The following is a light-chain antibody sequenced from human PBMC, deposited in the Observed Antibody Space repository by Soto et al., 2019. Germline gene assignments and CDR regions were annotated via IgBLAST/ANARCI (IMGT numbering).Light chain of an antibody. Sequence: DIQLTQSPASLSASLGDRVTMTCRASQDITNFLNWYRQRPGAPPQLVIFDASQLPRGAPSRFSGAGSGTDFTLTISSLQAEDVAIYYCQQLYDTPQTFGQGTKVEIK. J-gene: IGKJ2*01. V-gene: IGKV1-33*01. CDR1: QDITNF. CDR3: QQLYDTPQT. CDR2: DAS.